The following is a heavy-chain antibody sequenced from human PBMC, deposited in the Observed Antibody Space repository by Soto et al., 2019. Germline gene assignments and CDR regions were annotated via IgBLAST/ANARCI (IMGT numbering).Heavy chain of an antibody. V-gene: IGHV1-2*02. D-gene: IGHD3-9*01. CDR2: INTKTGGT. Sequence: QVQLVQSGAEVKKPGASVKVSCKASGYIFTGYYIQWVRQAPGQGLEWMGWINTKTGGTKYAQKFQGRVTMTRDTYINTGYMEVSRLRWDDTAVYYCATDKVAFDMWGQGTMVTVSS. CDR3: ATDKVAFDM. J-gene: IGHJ3*02. CDR1: GYIFTGYY.